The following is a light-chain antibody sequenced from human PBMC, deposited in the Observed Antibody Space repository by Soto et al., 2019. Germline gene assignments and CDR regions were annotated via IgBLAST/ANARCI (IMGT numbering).Light chain of an antibody. CDR1: QSVSSTY. CDR2: GAS. V-gene: IGKV3-20*01. J-gene: IGKJ3*01. CDR3: QQYGSSPPFT. Sequence: EIVLTQSPGTLSLSPGERATLSCRASQSVSSTYLAGYQLKPGQAPRLLIYGASSRATGIPDRFSGGGSGTDFTLTISRLEPEDFEVYYCQQYGSSPPFTFGPGTKVDIK.